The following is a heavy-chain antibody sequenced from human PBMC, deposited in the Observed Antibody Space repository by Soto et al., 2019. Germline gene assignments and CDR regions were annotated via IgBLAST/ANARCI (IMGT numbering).Heavy chain of an antibody. D-gene: IGHD4-4*01. CDR2: IKPDGTEK. CDR3: AVWGGHDYNS. CDR1: GFTFTDFY. J-gene: IGHJ5*02. Sequence: EVQLVQSGGGLVQPGGSLRLSCVGSGFTFTDFYMNWVRQAPGKGLEWVANIKPDGTEKNYVESVRGRFTTSTDNAKKSLFLLMNDMRAGETALYYCAVWGGHDYNSWGQGILVTVSS. V-gene: IGHV3-7*03.